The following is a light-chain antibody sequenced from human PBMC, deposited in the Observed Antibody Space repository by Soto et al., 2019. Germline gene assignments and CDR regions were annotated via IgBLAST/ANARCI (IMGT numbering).Light chain of an antibody. V-gene: IGKV1-39*01. CDR1: QSISSY. Sequence: DIQMTQSPSSLSASLGDRFTITCRASQSISSYLNWYQQKPGKATKLLIYAASSLQSGVPSRFSGSGSGTEFTLAISSLQPEDFATYYCQQYNDLSTFGGGTKVDIK. CDR2: AAS. CDR3: QQYNDLST. J-gene: IGKJ4*01.